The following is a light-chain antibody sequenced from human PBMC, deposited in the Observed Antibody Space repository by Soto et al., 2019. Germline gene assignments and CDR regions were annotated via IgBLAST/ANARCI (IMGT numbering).Light chain of an antibody. V-gene: IGLV6-57*04. CDR3: QSYDSSNQNVV. J-gene: IGLJ2*01. CDR2: EDN. CDR1: SGSIASNY. Sequence: NFMLTQPHSVSESPGKTVTISCTRSSGSIASNYVQWYQQRPGSAPTTVIYEDNQRPSGVPDRFSGSIDSSSNSASLTISGLKTEDEADYYWQSYDSSNQNVVFGGGTQLT.